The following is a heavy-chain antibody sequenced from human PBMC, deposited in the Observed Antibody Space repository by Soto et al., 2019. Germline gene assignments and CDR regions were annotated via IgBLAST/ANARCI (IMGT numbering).Heavy chain of an antibody. CDR2: IYHSGST. Sequence: SQLLCLTWAVSGGSISGGGSSWSWNRQPPGKGLEWIGYIYHSGSTYYNPSLKSRVTISVDRSKNQFSLKLSSVSAADTAVCFCARAARTHYYSGMDVSAQRTTGT. V-gene: IGHV4-30-2*01. CDR1: GGSISGGGSS. J-gene: IGHJ6*02. CDR3: ARAARTHYYSGMDV.